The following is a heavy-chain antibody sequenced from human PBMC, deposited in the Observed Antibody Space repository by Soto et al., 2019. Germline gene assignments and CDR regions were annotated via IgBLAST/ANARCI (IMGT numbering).Heavy chain of an antibody. CDR1: GGSISSAGYS. J-gene: IGHJ6*02. D-gene: IGHD3-10*01. Sequence: QLQLQESGSGLVEPSQTLSLTCAVSGGSISSAGYSWSWIRQPPGKGLEWIGYIYHSGSTYYSPALRSRGTISLDRSKNQFSLRLTSVTAADTAVYYCASYYGSGSFYGMDVWGQGTTVTVSS. CDR2: IYHSGST. CDR3: ASYYGSGSFYGMDV. V-gene: IGHV4-30-2*01.